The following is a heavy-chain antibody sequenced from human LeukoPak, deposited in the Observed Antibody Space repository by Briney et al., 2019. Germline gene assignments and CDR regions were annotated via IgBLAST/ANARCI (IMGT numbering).Heavy chain of an antibody. V-gene: IGHV3-33*01. CDR3: ARGVGSTTYYAMDV. J-gene: IGHJ6*02. CDR2: IGYDGSNK. CDR1: GFTFSGYG. Sequence: GGSLRLSCAASGFTFSGYGMHWVRQAPGKGLEWVAVIGYDGSNKYYADSVQGRFTISRDNSKNTLFLQMNSLRAEDTAVYYCARGVGSTTYYAMDVWGQGTTVTVSS. D-gene: IGHD2-2*01.